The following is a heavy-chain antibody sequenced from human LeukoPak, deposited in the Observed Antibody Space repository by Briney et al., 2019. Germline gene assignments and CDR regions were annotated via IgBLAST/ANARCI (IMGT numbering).Heavy chain of an antibody. CDR2: IYYSGST. CDR1: GGSISSYY. D-gene: IGHD1-26*01. J-gene: IGHJ4*02. V-gene: IGHV4-59*12. Sequence: SETLSLTCTVSGGSISSYYWSWIRQPPGKGLEWIGYIYYSGSTNYNPSLKSRVTISVDTSKNQFSLKLSSVTAADTAVYYCARGRVVGTTMVFFNYWGQGTLVTVSS. CDR3: ARGRVVGTTMVFFNY.